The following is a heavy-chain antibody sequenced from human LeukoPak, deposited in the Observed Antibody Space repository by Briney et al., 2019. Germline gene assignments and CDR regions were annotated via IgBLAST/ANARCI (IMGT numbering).Heavy chain of an antibody. Sequence: PGGSLRLSCAASGFTFNKYGMHWVRQAPGKGLEWVAVIWYDGSNKKYVESVKGRFTISRDNSKNPVHLQMSSLRGEDTAVYYCAKDAQGIVGAPVNWFAPWGQGTLVTVSS. CDR2: IWYDGSNK. D-gene: IGHD1-26*01. CDR3: AKDAQGIVGAPVNWFAP. CDR1: GFTFNKYG. V-gene: IGHV3-33*06. J-gene: IGHJ5*02.